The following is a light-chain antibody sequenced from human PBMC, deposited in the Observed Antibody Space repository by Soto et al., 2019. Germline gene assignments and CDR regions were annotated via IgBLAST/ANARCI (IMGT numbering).Light chain of an antibody. CDR1: YDIYSS. V-gene: IGKV1-9*01. CDR2: DSS. Sequence: DIQLTQSPSFLSASVEDRVTISCRVSYDIYSSLAWYQQEPGKPPTLLIYDSSTLQTGFPSRVTGSGSGRQFTLTISGLQFGDFATCFSQQLCHYPYTFCHRNK. J-gene: IGKJ2*01. CDR3: QQLCHYPYT.